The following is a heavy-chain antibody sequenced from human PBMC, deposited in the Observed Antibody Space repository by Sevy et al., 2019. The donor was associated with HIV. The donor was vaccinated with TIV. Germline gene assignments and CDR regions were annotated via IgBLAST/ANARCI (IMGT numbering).Heavy chain of an antibody. CDR1: GLIFSSHT. Sequence: GGSLRLSCTVSGLIFSSHTVNWVHQAPGKGLEWVSSISPTSSYIFYADSVKGRFTVSRDNANNSLFLDMNSLRAEDTAVYYCTRVGATRNYFEYWGQGTLVTVSS. D-gene: IGHD1-26*01. J-gene: IGHJ4*02. CDR3: TRVGATRNYFEY. V-gene: IGHV3-21*01. CDR2: ISPTSSYI.